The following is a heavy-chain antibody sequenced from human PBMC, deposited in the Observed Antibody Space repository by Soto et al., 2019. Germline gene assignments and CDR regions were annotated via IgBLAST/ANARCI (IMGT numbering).Heavy chain of an antibody. CDR3: TRTPRGAGTFDY. J-gene: IGHJ4*02. CDR2: ISAYSGDK. CDR1: GYTFTTYD. D-gene: IGHD2-15*01. Sequence: RASVKVSCKTSGYTFTTYDISWVRQAPGQGLEWLGWISAYSGDKKYAQKFQGRVTMTTDTSTITASMELRSLRSDDTAIYYCTRTPRGAGTFDYWGQGTLVSLSS. V-gene: IGHV1-18*01.